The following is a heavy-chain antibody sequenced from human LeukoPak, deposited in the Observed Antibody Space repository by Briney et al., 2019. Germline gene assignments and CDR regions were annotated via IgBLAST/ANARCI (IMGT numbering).Heavy chain of an antibody. CDR2: IYPGGSDR. CDR1: GYNL. D-gene: IGHD2/OR15-2a*01. J-gene: IGHJ4*02. CDR3: ARHFYDTSTYYSSFDF. Sequence: GESLKISYKGSGYNLIGCVRQMPRKGLEWVAFIYPGGSDRRYSPPFQGQVTVSADKSINTVYLQWGSLKASDTAMYYCARHFYDTSTYYSSFDFWGQGTLVTVSS. V-gene: IGHV5-51*01.